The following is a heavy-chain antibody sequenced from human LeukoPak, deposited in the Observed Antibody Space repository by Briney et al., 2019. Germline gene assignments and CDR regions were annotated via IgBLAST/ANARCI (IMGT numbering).Heavy chain of an antibody. J-gene: IGHJ4*02. CDR3: AKVSMVRGPFDY. Sequence: GRSLRLSFAASGFTFDDYAMHWVRQAPGKGLEWVSGISWNSGSIGYADSVKGRFTISRDNAKNSLYLQMNSLRAEDTALYYCAKVSMVRGPFDYWGQGTLVTVSS. CDR2: ISWNSGSI. CDR1: GFTFDDYA. V-gene: IGHV3-9*01. D-gene: IGHD3-10*01.